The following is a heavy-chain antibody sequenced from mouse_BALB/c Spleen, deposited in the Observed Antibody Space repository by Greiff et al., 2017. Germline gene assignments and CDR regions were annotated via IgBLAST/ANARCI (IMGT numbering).Heavy chain of an antibody. D-gene: IGHD2-10*02. CDR1: GFTFSSYY. V-gene: IGHV5-6-2*01. Sequence: EVQVVESGGGLVKLGGSLKLSCAASGFTFSSYYMSWVRQTPEKRLELVAAINSNGGSTYYPDTVKGRFTISRDNAKNTLYLQMSSLKSEDTALYYCARSYGNYGAWFAYWGQGTLVTVSA. CDR3: ARSYGNYGAWFAY. J-gene: IGHJ3*01. CDR2: INSNGGST.